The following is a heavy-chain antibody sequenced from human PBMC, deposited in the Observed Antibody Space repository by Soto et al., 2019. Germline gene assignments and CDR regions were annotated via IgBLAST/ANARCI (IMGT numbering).Heavy chain of an antibody. D-gene: IGHD1-1*01. J-gene: IGHJ4*02. V-gene: IGHV3-23*01. CDR1: GFSFSDYS. CDR2: MSIGGEKT. Sequence: EVQVFESGGGLVQPGGSLRLSCAASGFSFSDYSMAWVRQTPEKGLEWVSGMSIGGEKTFYIDSVKGRFIVSRDSSRDTVYFQMNRPRVEDTAVYYCVRWNGYGDLWGQGTLVTVSS. CDR3: VRWNGYGDL.